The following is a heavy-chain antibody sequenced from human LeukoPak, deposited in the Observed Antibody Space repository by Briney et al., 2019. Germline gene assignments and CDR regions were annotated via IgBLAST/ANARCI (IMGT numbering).Heavy chain of an antibody. Sequence: ASVKVSCKASGYTFSNYYIHWVRQAPGQGLEWMGVNNPSGGRTTYAQEFQGRVTMTRDTSTSTAYMDLSSLRSDDTAVYYCSRELGGSYFDYWGQGTLVTVSS. CDR1: GYTFSNYY. V-gene: IGHV1-46*01. J-gene: IGHJ4*02. CDR3: SRELGGSYFDY. D-gene: IGHD1-26*01. CDR2: NNPSGGRT.